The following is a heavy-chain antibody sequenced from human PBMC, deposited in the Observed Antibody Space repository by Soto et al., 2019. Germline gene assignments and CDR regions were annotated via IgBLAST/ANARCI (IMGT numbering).Heavy chain of an antibody. Sequence: EVQLLESGGGLEQPGGSLRLSCAASGFTFTSYAMGWVRQAPGKGLEWVSSISGGADITNYADSVKGRFTISRDNSRDTLYLQMNSLRVEDTALYYCARLPIMTTVTHYLDIWGQGALVTVSS. D-gene: IGHD4-17*01. CDR1: GFTFTSYA. CDR2: ISGGADIT. J-gene: IGHJ4*02. CDR3: ARLPIMTTVTHYLDI. V-gene: IGHV3-23*01.